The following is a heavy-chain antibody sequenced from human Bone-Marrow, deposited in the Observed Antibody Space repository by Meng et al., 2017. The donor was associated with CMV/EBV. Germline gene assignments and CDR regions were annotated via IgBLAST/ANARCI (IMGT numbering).Heavy chain of an antibody. CDR1: GGSFSGYY. V-gene: IGHV4-34*01. CDR2: INHSGST. Sequence: SETLSLTCAVYGGSFSGYYWSWIRQPPGKGLEWIGEINHSGSTNYNPSLKSRVTISVDTSKNQFSLKLSSVTAADTAVYYCARVRIAARPVKGTRLYYFDYWGQGTLVTVPS. D-gene: IGHD6-6*01. CDR3: ARVRIAARPVKGTRLYYFDY. J-gene: IGHJ4*02.